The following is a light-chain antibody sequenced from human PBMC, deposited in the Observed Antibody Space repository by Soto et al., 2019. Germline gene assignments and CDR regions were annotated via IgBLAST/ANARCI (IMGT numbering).Light chain of an antibody. V-gene: IGLV2-23*02. CDR2: EVS. CDR3: SSYAGSSTPYV. CDR1: SSDVGSYNL. J-gene: IGLJ1*01. Sequence: QSVLTQPASVSGSPGQSITISCTGTSSDVGSYNLVSWYQQHPGKAPKLMIYEVSKRPSGVSNRFSGSKSGNTASLTISGLQAEDESDYYCSSYAGSSTPYVFGTGTKVTVL.